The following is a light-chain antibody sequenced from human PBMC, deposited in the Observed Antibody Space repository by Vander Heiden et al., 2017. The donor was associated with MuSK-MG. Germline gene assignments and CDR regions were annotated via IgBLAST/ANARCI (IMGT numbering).Light chain of an antibody. J-gene: IGKJ3*01. V-gene: IGKV1-5*03. Sequence: DSQMTQSPSTLSASVGDRVTITCRASQSISSWLAWYQQKPGKAPKLLIYKASSLESGVPSRFSGSGSGTEFTLTISSLQPDDFATYYCQQYNSYSLFTFGPGTKVDIK. CDR2: KAS. CDR1: QSISSW. CDR3: QQYNSYSLFT.